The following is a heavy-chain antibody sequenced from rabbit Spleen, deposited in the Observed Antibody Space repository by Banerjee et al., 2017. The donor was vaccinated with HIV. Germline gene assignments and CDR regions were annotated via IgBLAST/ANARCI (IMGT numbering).Heavy chain of an antibody. D-gene: IGHD6-1*01. J-gene: IGHJ2*01. Sequence: QSLEESGGDLVKPGASLTLTCIASGIDFSSGYYMCWVRQAPGRGLEWIACIWTSSGSRWYASWAKGRFTISKTSSTTVTLQMTSLTAADTATYFCANVIYGYGGALDPWGPGTLVTVS. CDR3: ANVIYGYGGALDP. CDR2: IWTSSGSR. V-gene: IGHV1S40*01. CDR1: GIDFSSGYY.